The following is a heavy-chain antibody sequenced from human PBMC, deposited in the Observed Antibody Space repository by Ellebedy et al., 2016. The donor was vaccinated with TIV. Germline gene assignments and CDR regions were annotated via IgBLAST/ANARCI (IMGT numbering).Heavy chain of an antibody. V-gene: IGHV3-74*01. Sequence: GGSLRLXXAASGFSISAYWMHWVRQAPGKGLVWVSRIKNDGSTVSYADSVKGRFTVSRDNAKNTLYLQMNSLRVEDTAVYHCARSDWFDPWGRGTLVTVSS. J-gene: IGHJ5*02. CDR1: GFSISAYW. CDR2: IKNDGSTV. CDR3: ARSDWFDP.